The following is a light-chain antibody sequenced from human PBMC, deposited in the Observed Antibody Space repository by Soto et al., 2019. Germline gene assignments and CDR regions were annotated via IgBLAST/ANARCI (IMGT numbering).Light chain of an antibody. J-gene: IGKJ2*01. Sequence: EIVLTQSPATLSLSPGERGTLSCRASQSVSSSLGWYQQIPGQAPRLLIYDASNRATGIPARFSGSGSGTDFTLTIRSLEPEDFAVYYCQQRSNWPRTFGQGTKLEIK. CDR2: DAS. CDR3: QQRSNWPRT. CDR1: QSVSSS. V-gene: IGKV3-11*01.